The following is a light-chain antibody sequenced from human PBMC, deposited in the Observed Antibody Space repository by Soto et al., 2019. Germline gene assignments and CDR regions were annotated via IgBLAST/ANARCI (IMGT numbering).Light chain of an antibody. V-gene: IGKV3-15*01. J-gene: IGKJ1*01. Sequence: EVVMTQSPATLSVSPGERATLSCRASQSISSDLAWYQQKPGQGPRLLIYSASTRATGIPARISGSGSETEFTLTISSLQSEDFAVYFCQQYNNWPRTFGQGTKVDIK. CDR2: SAS. CDR1: QSISSD. CDR3: QQYNNWPRT.